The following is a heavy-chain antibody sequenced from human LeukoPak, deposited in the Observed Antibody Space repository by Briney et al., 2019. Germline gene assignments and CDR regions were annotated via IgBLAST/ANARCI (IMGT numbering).Heavy chain of an antibody. J-gene: IGHJ4*02. CDR1: GYTFTGYY. CDR2: INSNSGGT. Sequence: ASVKVSCKASGYTFTGYYMHWVRQAPGQGLEWMGRINSNSGGTNYAQKLQGRVTMTRDTSISTAYMELSRLRSDDTAVYHCARDQRIRCSGGSCYSAVSSSGWYGLFDYWGQGTRVTVSS. D-gene: IGHD2-15*01. CDR3: ARDQRIRCSGGSCYSAVSSSGWYGLFDY. V-gene: IGHV1-2*06.